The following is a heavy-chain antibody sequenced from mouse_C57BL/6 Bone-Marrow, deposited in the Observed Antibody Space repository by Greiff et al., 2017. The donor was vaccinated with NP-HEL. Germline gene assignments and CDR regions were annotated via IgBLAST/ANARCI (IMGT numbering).Heavy chain of an antibody. V-gene: IGHV2-2*01. J-gene: IGHJ2*01. CDR3: ARKDYGGFDY. CDR1: GFSLTSYG. CDR2: IWSGGST. Sequence: QVQLKESGPGLVQPSQSLSITCTVSGFSLTSYGVHWVRQSPGKGLEWLGVIWSGGSTDYNAAFISRLSISKDNSKSQVFFKMNSLQADDTAIYYCARKDYGGFDYWGQGTTLTVSS. D-gene: IGHD1-1*01.